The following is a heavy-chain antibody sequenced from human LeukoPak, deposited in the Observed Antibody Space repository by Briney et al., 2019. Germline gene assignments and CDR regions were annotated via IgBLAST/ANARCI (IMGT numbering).Heavy chain of an antibody. D-gene: IGHD3-22*01. CDR2: INPNSGGT. J-gene: IGHJ4*02. V-gene: IGHV1-2*04. CDR3: AVADYYDSSGYVTFDY. Sequence: ASVTVSCKASGYTFTGYYMHWVRQAAGQGLEWMGWINPNSGGTNYAQKFQGWVTMTRDTSISTAYMELSRLRSDDTAVYYCAVADYYDSSGYVTFDYWGQGTLVTVSS. CDR1: GYTFTGYY.